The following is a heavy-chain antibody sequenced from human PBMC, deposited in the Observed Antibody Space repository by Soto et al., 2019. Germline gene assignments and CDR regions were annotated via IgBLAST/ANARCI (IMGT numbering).Heavy chain of an antibody. CDR1: GYSFTSYW. J-gene: IGHJ6*02. CDR3: ARHFSIAATYGDYYYYGMDV. D-gene: IGHD6-13*01. V-gene: IGHV5-51*01. Sequence: GESLKISCKGSGYSFTSYWIGWVRQMPGKGLEWMGIIYPGDSDTRYSPSFQGQVTISADKSISTAYLQWSSLKASDTAMYYCARHFSIAATYGDYYYYGMDVWGQGTTVTVSS. CDR2: IYPGDSDT.